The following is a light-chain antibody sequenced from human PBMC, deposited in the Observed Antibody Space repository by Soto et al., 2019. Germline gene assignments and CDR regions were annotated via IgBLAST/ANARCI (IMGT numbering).Light chain of an antibody. Sequence: QSVLTQPPSVSGAPGQRVTISCTGSSSNIGAGYDVHWYQQLPGTAPKLLIYGNSNRPSGVPDRFSGSKSSTSASLAITGLQAEDEADYYCQSYDSSLNWVFGGGTKVTVL. J-gene: IGLJ3*02. CDR1: SSNIGAGYD. CDR3: QSYDSSLNWV. V-gene: IGLV1-40*01. CDR2: GNS.